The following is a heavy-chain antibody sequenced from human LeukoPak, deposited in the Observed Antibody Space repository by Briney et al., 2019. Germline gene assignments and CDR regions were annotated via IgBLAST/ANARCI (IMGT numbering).Heavy chain of an antibody. CDR1: GYTFTGYY. CDR2: INPNSGGT. V-gene: IGHV1-2*02. Sequence: ASVKVSCKASGYTFTGYYMHWVRQAPGQGLEWMGWINPNSGGTNYAQKFQGRVTMTRDTSISTAYMELSRLRSDDTAVYYCAGHSDLVVVVAATPGRAFDIWGQGTMVTVSS. D-gene: IGHD2-15*01. J-gene: IGHJ3*02. CDR3: AGHSDLVVVVAATPGRAFDI.